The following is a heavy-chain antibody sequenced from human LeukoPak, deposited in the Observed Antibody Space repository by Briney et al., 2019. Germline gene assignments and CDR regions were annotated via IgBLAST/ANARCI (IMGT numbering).Heavy chain of an antibody. V-gene: IGHV3-53*01. CDR3: ARLVVVTATPNYFDY. J-gene: IGHJ4*02. Sequence: GGSLRLSCAASGFTVSSNYMSWVRQAPGKGLEWVSVIYSGGSTYYADSVKGRFTIPRDNSKNTLYLQMNSLRAEDTAVYYCARLVVVTATPNYFDYWGQGTLVTVSS. D-gene: IGHD2-21*02. CDR1: GFTVSSNY. CDR2: IYSGGST.